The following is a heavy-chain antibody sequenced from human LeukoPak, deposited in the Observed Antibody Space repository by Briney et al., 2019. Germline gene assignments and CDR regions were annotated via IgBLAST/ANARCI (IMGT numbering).Heavy chain of an antibody. CDR3: ARGGWLQFSYYYYGMDV. D-gene: IGHD5-24*01. V-gene: IGHV3-30-3*01. J-gene: IGHJ6*02. CDR1: GFTFSSYA. Sequence: GGSLRLSCAASGFTFSSYAMHWVRQAPGQGLEWVAVISYDGSNKYYADSVKGRFTISRDNSKNTLYLQMNSLRAEDTAVYYCARGGWLQFSYYYYGMDVWGQGTTVTVSS. CDR2: ISYDGSNK.